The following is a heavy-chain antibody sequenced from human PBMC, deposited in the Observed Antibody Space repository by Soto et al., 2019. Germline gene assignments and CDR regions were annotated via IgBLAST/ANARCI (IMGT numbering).Heavy chain of an antibody. CDR2: ISSSSSYI. V-gene: IGHV3-21*01. J-gene: IGHJ3*02. CDR3: ARDRRGTALAFDI. D-gene: IGHD1-1*01. Sequence: GGSLRLSCAASGFTFSSYSMNWVRQAPGKGLEWVSSISSSSSYIYYADSVKGRFTISRDNAKNSLYLQMNSLRAEDTAVYYCARDRRGTALAFDIWAQGTMVTVSS. CDR1: GFTFSSYS.